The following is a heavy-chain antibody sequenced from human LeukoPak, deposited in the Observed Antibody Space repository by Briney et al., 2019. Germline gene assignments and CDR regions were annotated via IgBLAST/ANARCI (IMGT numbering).Heavy chain of an antibody. CDR3: ARFRETTIPLDY. V-gene: IGHV3-21*01. CDR2: ISSSSSYI. J-gene: IGHJ4*02. D-gene: IGHD5-12*01. Sequence: GGSLRPSCAASGFTFSSYSMNWVRQAPGKGLEWVSSISSSSSYIYYADSVKGRFTISRDNAKNSLYLQMNSLRAEDTAVYYCARFRETTIPLDYWGQGTLVTVSS. CDR1: GFTFSSYS.